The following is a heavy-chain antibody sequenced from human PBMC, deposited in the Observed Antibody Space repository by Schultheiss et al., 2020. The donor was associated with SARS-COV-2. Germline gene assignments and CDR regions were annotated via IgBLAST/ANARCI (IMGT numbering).Heavy chain of an antibody. CDR3: ARRLVPGEGGAFDI. V-gene: IGHV4-39*01. J-gene: IGHJ3*02. D-gene: IGHD6-19*01. CDR1: GGSISSSSYY. Sequence: SETLSLTCTVSGGSISSSSYYWGWIRQPPGKGLEWIGSIYTSGSTYYNPSLKSRVTISVDTSKNQFSLRLSSVTAADTAVYYCARRLVPGEGGAFDIWGQGTMVTVSS. CDR2: IYTSGST.